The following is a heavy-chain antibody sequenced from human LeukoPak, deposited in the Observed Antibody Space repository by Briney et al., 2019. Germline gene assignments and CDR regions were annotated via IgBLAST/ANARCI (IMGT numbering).Heavy chain of an antibody. J-gene: IGHJ3*01. V-gene: IGHV4-59*01. Sequence: PSETLSLTCTVSGGSIRSYYWSFIRQPPGKGLEWIGYSYSGGNANYNPSLKSRVTISIDTSENQFSLRLTSVTAADTAIYFCAHSKRGGGYYINAFAVWGQGALVTISS. CDR1: GGSIRSYY. CDR2: SYSGGNA. CDR3: AHSKRGGGYYINAFAV. D-gene: IGHD1-26*01.